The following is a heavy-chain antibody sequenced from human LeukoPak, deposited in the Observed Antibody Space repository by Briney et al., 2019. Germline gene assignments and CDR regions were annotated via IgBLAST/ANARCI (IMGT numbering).Heavy chain of an antibody. CDR3: ARAFDTSWDYYYMDV. CDR1: GFTFSSYS. V-gene: IGHV3-21*01. D-gene: IGHD2-2*01. Sequence: PGGSLRLSCAASGFTFSSYSMNWVRQAPGKGLEWVSSINSNSRYIYYADSVKGRFTISRDAAKNSLFLQMNSLRAEDTAVYYCARAFDTSWDYYYMDVWGKGTTVTVSS. CDR2: INSNSRYI. J-gene: IGHJ6*03.